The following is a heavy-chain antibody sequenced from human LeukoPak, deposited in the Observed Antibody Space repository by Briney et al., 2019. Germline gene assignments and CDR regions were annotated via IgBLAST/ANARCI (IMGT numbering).Heavy chain of an antibody. Sequence: GASVKVSCKASGYTFTSYGISWVRQAPGQGLEWMGWVSAYNGNTNYAQKLQGRVTMTTDTSTSTAYMELRSLRSEDTAVYYCARGSPGGYCSGGSCPFFDSWGQGTLVTVSS. CDR3: ARGSPGGYCSGGSCPFFDS. CDR2: VSAYNGNT. J-gene: IGHJ4*02. D-gene: IGHD2-15*01. CDR1: GYTFTSYG. V-gene: IGHV1-18*01.